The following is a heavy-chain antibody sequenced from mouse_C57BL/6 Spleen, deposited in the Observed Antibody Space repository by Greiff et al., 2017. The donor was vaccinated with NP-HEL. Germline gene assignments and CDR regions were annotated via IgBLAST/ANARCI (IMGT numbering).Heavy chain of an antibody. CDR3: ARGGGSSGAMDY. V-gene: IGHV5-17*01. CDR1: GFTFSDYG. D-gene: IGHD1-1*01. CDR2: ISSGSSTI. Sequence: EVQLVESGGGLVKPGGSLKLSCAASGFTFSDYGMHWVRQAPEKGLEWVAYISSGSSTIYYADTVKGRFTISRDNAKNTLFLQMTSLRAEDTARYYGARGGGSSGAMDYWGQGTSVTVSS. J-gene: IGHJ4*01.